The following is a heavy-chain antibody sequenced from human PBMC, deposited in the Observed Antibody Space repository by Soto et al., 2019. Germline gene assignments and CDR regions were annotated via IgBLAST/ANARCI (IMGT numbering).Heavy chain of an antibody. CDR3: AKYVAIMYSSGSYYNYFDF. V-gene: IGHV3-30*18. D-gene: IGHD3-10*01. Sequence: GGSLRLSCAASGFTFSSYGMHWVRQAPGKGLEWVAVISYDGSNKYYADSVKGRFTISRENSKNTLYLQMNSLRTEDSAVYYCAKYVAIMYSSGSYYNYFDFWGQGTLVTVSS. CDR1: GFTFSSYG. J-gene: IGHJ4*02. CDR2: ISYDGSNK.